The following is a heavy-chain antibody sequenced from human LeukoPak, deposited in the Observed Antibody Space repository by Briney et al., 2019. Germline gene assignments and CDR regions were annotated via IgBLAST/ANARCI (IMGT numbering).Heavy chain of an antibody. J-gene: IGHJ6*03. Sequence: PGRSLRLSCAASGLTFGTYGMQWVRQAPGKGLEWLAVIWSDGSNTYIADSVKGRFTISGENYNNNFYLQMNTLRAGDTGVYYCTNSLVSVDGGNYYPYYYMDVWGKGTTVTVSS. V-gene: IGHV3-33*06. CDR2: IWSDGSNT. CDR1: GLTFGTYG. CDR3: TNSLVSVDGGNYYPYYYMDV. D-gene: IGHD2-15*01.